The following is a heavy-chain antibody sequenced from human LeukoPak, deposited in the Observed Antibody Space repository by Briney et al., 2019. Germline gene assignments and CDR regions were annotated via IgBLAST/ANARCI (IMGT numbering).Heavy chain of an antibody. V-gene: IGHV3-21*01. CDR3: ARDQGYYDSSGPIDY. J-gene: IGHJ4*02. Sequence: GGSLRLSCAASGFTFSSYSMNWVRQAPGKGLEWVSSISSSSSYIYYADSVEGRFTISRDNAKNSLYLQMNSLRAEDTAVYYCARDQGYYDSSGPIDYWGQGTLVTVSS. D-gene: IGHD3-22*01. CDR2: ISSSSSYI. CDR1: GFTFSSYS.